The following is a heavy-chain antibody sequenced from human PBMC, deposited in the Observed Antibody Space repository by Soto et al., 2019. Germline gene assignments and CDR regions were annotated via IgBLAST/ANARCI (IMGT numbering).Heavy chain of an antibody. V-gene: IGHV3-23*01. D-gene: IGHD3-3*01. CDR3: TKVRQLDGFWRFDH. CDR1: GFTFRSYT. J-gene: IGHJ4*02. Sequence: EVQLLESGGGLGQPGGSLRLSCVASGFTFRSYTMSWVRQAPGKGLEWVSSILGGDGRTYYADSVKCRFTISSDNSKNSLYLKVNSLRAEDTAIYYCTKVRQLDGFWRFDHWGQGTLIPVSS. CDR2: ILGGDGRT.